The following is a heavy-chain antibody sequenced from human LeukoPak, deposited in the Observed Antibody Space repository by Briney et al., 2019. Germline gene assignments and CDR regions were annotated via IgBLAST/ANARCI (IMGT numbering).Heavy chain of an antibody. CDR2: TNKDASEK. V-gene: IGHV3-7*01. CDR1: GLIFSDYW. D-gene: IGHD3-9*01. J-gene: IGHJ4*02. Sequence: GGSLRLSCEISGLIFSDYWMSWVRQAPGKGLEWVANTNKDASEKFYVDSVKGRFIMSRDNAKKSLCLQMNSLRAEDTAVYCCAKNHHDVLTSPPAEWGQGTPVTVSS. CDR3: AKNHHDVLTSPPAE.